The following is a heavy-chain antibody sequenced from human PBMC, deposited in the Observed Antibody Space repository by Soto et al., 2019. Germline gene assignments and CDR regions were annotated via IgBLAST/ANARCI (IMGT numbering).Heavy chain of an antibody. D-gene: IGHD2-8*01. V-gene: IGHV1-8*01. CDR3: ARSVGVSNVNFDY. CDR1: GYTFTSYD. J-gene: IGHJ4*02. CDR2: MNPDSGDT. Sequence: QVQLVQSGAEVRTPGASVKVSCKASGYTFTSYDINWVRQATGQGPEWMGWMNPDSGDTGYVQTFQGRVTMTRDTAISTAYMELSNLRSDDTAVYYCARSVGVSNVNFDYWGQGTLVTVSS.